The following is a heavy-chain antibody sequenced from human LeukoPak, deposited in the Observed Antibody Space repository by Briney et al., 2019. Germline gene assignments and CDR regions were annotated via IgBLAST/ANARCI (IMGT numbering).Heavy chain of an antibody. J-gene: IGHJ4*02. Sequence: PGGSLRLSCAASGFSFNMYWMNWVRQAPGKGLEWVSAISGSGGSTYYADSVKGRFTISRDDSKNTLYLQMNSLRAEDTAVYYCAKEGRSWTFFDYWGQGTLVTVSS. CDR2: ISGSGGST. CDR1: GFSFNMYW. D-gene: IGHD6-13*01. CDR3: AKEGRSWTFFDY. V-gene: IGHV3-23*01.